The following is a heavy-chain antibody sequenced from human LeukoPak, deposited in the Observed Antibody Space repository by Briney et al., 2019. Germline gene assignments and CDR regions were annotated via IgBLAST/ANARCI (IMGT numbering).Heavy chain of an antibody. V-gene: IGHV1-69*05. D-gene: IGHD6-13*01. CDR1: GGTFSSYV. CDR3: ARERPPGDSSNWFLEGYFDI. J-gene: IGHJ4*02. Sequence: GSSVKVSCKASGGTFSSYVITWVRQAPGQGLEWMGRIIPIFGTANYAQKFQGRVTITTDESTSTAYMELSTLRSDDTAVYYCARERPPGDSSNWFLEGYFDIWGQGTLVTVSS. CDR2: IIPIFGTA.